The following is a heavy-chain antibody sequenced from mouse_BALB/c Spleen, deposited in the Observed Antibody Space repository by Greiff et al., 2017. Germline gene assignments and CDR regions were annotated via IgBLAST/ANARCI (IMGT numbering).Heavy chain of an antibody. J-gene: IGHJ4*01. Sequence: EVQLVESGAELVKPGASVKLSCTASGFNIKDTYMHWVKQRPEQGLEWIGRIDPANGNTKYDPKFQGKATITADTSSNTAYLQLSSLTSEDTAVYYCASGDYDGKSYAMDYWGQGTSVTVSS. CDR1: GFNIKDTY. D-gene: IGHD2-4*01. CDR3: ASGDYDGKSYAMDY. CDR2: IDPANGNT. V-gene: IGHV14-3*02.